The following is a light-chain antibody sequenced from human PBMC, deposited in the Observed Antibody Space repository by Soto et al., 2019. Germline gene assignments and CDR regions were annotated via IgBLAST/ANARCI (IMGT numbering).Light chain of an antibody. CDR2: GVS. J-gene: IGKJ1*01. CDR1: QNISTY. CDR3: QQRTNSPPWT. Sequence: EIVLTQSPATLSLSPGEGASLSCRASQNISTYLAWYQQRPGRVPRLLIYGVSKRAPAIPPRFSGSGSGTDFTLSVSGLETEDFATYYCQQRTNSPPWTFGQGTRVELK. V-gene: IGKV3-11*01.